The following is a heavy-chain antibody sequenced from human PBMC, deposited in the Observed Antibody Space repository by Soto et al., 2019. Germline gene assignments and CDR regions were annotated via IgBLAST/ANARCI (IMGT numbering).Heavy chain of an antibody. D-gene: IGHD2-15*01. J-gene: IGHJ5*02. CDR1: GFTFSNYW. CDR3: ARVMFPHIAATGHNSFDP. Sequence: EVQLVESGGGLVQPGGSLRLSCAASGFTFSNYWMHWVRQVPGKGLLWVSRINSDGISTNYADSVKGRFTISRDNAKNPLYLQMNSLRAEDTAVYYSARVMFPHIAATGHNSFDPWGQRTLVTVSS. V-gene: IGHV3-74*01. CDR2: INSDGIST.